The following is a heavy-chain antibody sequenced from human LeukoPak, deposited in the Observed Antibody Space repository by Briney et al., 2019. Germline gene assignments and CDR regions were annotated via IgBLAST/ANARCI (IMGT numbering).Heavy chain of an antibody. CDR3: AKGLSGRGYSYGIYYYGMDV. Sequence: GGSLRLSCAASGFTFSSYAMSWVRQAPGKGLEWVSAISGSGGSTYYADSVKGRFTISRDNSKNTLYLQMNSLRAEDTAVYYCAKGLSGRGYSYGIYYYGMDVWGKGTTVTVSS. CDR1: GFTFSSYA. J-gene: IGHJ6*04. V-gene: IGHV3-23*01. D-gene: IGHD5-18*01. CDR2: ISGSGGST.